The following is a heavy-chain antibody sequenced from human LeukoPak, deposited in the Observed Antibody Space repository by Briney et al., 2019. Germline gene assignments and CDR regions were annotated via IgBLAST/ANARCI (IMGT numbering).Heavy chain of an antibody. V-gene: IGHV3-30*04. CDR1: GFTFSSYA. J-gene: IGHJ4*02. CDR3: AQAAGTVAPIDY. CDR2: ISFDGRNR. Sequence: GGSLRLSCAASGFTFSSYAMHWVRQAPGRGLEWVALISFDGRNRYYADSVKGRFTISRDNSKNTLYLQMNSLRAEDTAVYYCAQAAGTVAPIDYWGQGTLVTVSS. D-gene: IGHD6-13*01.